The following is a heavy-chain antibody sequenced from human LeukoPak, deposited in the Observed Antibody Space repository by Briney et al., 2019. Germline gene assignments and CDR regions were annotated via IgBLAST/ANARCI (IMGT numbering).Heavy chain of an antibody. CDR3: ARVWQQLVEGYFDY. Sequence: GGSLRLSCAASEFTFSAYWMSWVRQAPGKGLEWVANIKQDGSETYYVDSVNGRFTISRDNAKNSLYLQMNSLRAEDTAVYYCARVWQQLVEGYFDYWGQGTLVTVSS. D-gene: IGHD6-6*01. J-gene: IGHJ4*02. V-gene: IGHV3-7*03. CDR1: EFTFSAYW. CDR2: IKQDGSET.